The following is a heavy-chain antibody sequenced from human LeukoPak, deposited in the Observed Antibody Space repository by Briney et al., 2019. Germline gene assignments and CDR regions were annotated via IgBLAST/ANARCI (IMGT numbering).Heavy chain of an antibody. CDR3: ARGSRITMIIVADDAFDI. CDR2: IYSSGST. Sequence: SSETLSLTCSVSGGSISSSSYYWGWIRQPAGKGLEWIGRIYSSGSTNYNPSLKSRVTMSVDTSKNQFSLKLSSVTAADTAVYYCARGSRITMIIVADDAFDIWGQGTMVTVSS. J-gene: IGHJ3*02. CDR1: GGSISSSSYY. V-gene: IGHV4-61*02. D-gene: IGHD3-22*01.